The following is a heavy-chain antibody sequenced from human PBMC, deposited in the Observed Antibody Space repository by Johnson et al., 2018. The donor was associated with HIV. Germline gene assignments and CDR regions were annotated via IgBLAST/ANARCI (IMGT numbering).Heavy chain of an antibody. CDR1: GFTFSSYG. V-gene: IGHV3-33*06. CDR3: AKDNGARGYDFWNGFLPSALYI. D-gene: IGHD3-3*01. CDR2: VWYDGSNK. J-gene: IGHJ3*02. Sequence: VQLVESVGGVVQPGRSLRLSCAASGFTFSSYGMHWVRQAPGKGLEWVAVVWYDGSNKYYADSVKGRFTISRDNSKNTLYMQMNSLRAEDTAVYYCAKDNGARGYDFWNGFLPSALYIWGQGTMVTVSS.